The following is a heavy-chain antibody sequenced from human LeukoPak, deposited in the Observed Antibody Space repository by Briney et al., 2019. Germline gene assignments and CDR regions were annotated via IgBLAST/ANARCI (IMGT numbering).Heavy chain of an antibody. Sequence: GSLRLSCATPGFTFSSYEMNWVRQAPGKGLESVSYISSSGSTIYYADSVKGRFTISRDNAKNSLYLQMNSLRAEDTAVYYCATTGFYGDYPFDYWGQGTLVTVSS. D-gene: IGHD4-17*01. CDR3: ATTGFYGDYPFDY. V-gene: IGHV3-48*03. CDR2: ISSSGSTI. J-gene: IGHJ4*02. CDR1: GFTFSSYE.